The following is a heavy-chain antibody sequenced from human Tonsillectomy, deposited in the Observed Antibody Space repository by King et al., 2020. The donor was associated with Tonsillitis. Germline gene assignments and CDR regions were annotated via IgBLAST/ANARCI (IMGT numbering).Heavy chain of an antibody. CDR2: INSDGSST. CDR1: GFTFSNYW. J-gene: IGHJ4*02. D-gene: IGHD3-22*01. Sequence: VQLVESGGGLVQPGGSLRLSCAASGFTFSNYWMHWVRQAPGKGLVWVSRINSDGSSTSYADSVKGRFTISRDNAKKTLHLQMNSLRAEDTAVYYCARGPYYYDSSGYSAFDYWGQGTLVTVSS. CDR3: ARGPYYYDSSGYSAFDY. V-gene: IGHV3-74*01.